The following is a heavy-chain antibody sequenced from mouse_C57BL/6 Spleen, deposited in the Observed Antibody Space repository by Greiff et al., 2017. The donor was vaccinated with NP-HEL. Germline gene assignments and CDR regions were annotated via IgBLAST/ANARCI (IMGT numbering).Heavy chain of an antibody. CDR1: GYAFSSYW. D-gene: IGHD1-1*01. V-gene: IGHV1-80*01. CDR3: EGYYGSSYKWYFDV. CDR2: IYPGDGDT. J-gene: IGHJ1*03. Sequence: VKLQESGAELVKPGASVKISCKASGYAFSSYWMNWVKQRPGKGLEWIGQIYPGDGDTNYNGKFKGKATLTADKSSSTAYMQLSSLTSEDSAVYFCEGYYGSSYKWYFDVWGTGTTVTVSS.